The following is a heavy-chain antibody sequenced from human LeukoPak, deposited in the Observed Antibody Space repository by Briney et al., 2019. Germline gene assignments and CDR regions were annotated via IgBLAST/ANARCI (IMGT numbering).Heavy chain of an antibody. D-gene: IGHD2-2*02. Sequence: GESLKISCKGSGYSFTSYWISWVRQMPGKGLEWMGRIEPGDSYTNYSPPFQGHVTISADKSISTAYLQWSSLKASDTAMYYWARRVKLGYCSSTSCFTLPDAFDIWGQGTMVTVSS. CDR3: ARRVKLGYCSSTSCFTLPDAFDI. V-gene: IGHV5-10-1*01. J-gene: IGHJ3*02. CDR1: GYSFTSYW. CDR2: IEPGDSYT.